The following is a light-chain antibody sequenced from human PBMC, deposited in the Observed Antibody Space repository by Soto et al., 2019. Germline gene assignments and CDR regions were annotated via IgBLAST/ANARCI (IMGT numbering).Light chain of an antibody. CDR2: DAS. Sequence: DIQMTQSPSTLSASVGDTVTFTCRASQSISSWLAWYQQKPGKAPKLLIYDASSLESGVPSRFSGSGSGTEFTLTISSLQPDDFATYYCQQYNSYPWTFGQGTKVDI. J-gene: IGKJ1*01. V-gene: IGKV1-5*01. CDR1: QSISSW. CDR3: QQYNSYPWT.